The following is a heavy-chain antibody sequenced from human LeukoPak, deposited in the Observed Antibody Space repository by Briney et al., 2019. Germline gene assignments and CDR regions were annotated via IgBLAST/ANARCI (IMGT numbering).Heavy chain of an antibody. J-gene: IGHJ6*03. Sequence: PSETLSLTCTVPGGSISSYYWTWIRQPAGKGLEWIGRIYTTGSTDYNPSLMSRVTMSVDTSKKQFSLKLSSVTAADTAVYYCARASYGNYVGGYYYYLDVWGKGTTVTVSS. D-gene: IGHD3-16*01. CDR1: GGSISSYY. CDR3: ARASYGNYVGGYYYYLDV. CDR2: IYTTGST. V-gene: IGHV4-4*07.